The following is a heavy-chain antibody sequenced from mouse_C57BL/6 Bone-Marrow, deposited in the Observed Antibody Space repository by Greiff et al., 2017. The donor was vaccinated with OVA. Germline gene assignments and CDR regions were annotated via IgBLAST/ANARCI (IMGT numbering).Heavy chain of an antibody. V-gene: IGHV2-2*01. D-gene: IGHD1-1*01. CDR1: GFSLTSYG. J-gene: IGHJ1*03. Sequence: QVQLQQSGPGLVQPSQSLSITCTVSGFSLTSYGVHWIRQSPGKGLEWLGVIWSGGSTDYNAAFISRLSISKDNSKSQVFFKMNSLQADDTAIYYCARNGGYYGSSYGYFDVWGTGTTVTVSS. CDR3: ARNGGYYGSSYGYFDV. CDR2: IWSGGST.